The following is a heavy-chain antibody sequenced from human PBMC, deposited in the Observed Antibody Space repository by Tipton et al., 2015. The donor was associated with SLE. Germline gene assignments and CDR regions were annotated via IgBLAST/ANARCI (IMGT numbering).Heavy chain of an antibody. CDR3: ARPLEMATITVAFDY. J-gene: IGHJ4*02. Sequence: TLSLTCTVSGGSISTYYWGWIRQPPGKGLEWIGSIYYSGSTYYNPSLKSRVTISVDTSKNQFSLKLSSVTAADTAVYYCARPLEMATITVAFDYWGQGTLVTVSS. D-gene: IGHD5-24*01. CDR2: IYYSGST. V-gene: IGHV4-39*07. CDR1: GGSISTYY.